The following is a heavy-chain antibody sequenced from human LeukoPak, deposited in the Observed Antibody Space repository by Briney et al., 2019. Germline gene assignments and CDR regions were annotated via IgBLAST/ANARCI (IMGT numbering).Heavy chain of an antibody. Sequence: SETLSLTCTVPGGSISSITYYWGWTRQPPGKGLEWIGSIYYSGSTYYNASLKSRSTISVDTSKNQFSLKLSSVTAADTAVYYCARGLRLYSGYDFLRYWGQGTLVTVSS. CDR2: IYYSGST. CDR3: ARGLRLYSGYDFLRY. V-gene: IGHV4-39*07. D-gene: IGHD5-12*01. CDR1: GGSISSITYY. J-gene: IGHJ4*02.